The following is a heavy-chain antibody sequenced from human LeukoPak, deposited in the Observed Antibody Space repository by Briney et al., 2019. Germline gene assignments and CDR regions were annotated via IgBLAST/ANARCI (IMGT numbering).Heavy chain of an antibody. V-gene: IGHV1-46*01. CDR3: ARDRGYSYVHDAFDI. J-gene: IGHJ3*02. CDR1: GYTFTSYY. CDR2: INPSGGST. D-gene: IGHD5-18*01. Sequence: ASVKVSCKASGYTFTSYYMHWVRQAPGQGLEWMGIINPSGGSTSYAQRFQGRVTMTRDTSTSTVYMELSSLRSEDTAVYYCARDRGYSYVHDAFDIWGQGTMVTVSS.